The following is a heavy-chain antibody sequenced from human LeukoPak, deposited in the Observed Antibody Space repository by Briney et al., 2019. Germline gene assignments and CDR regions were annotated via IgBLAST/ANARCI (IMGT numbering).Heavy chain of an antibody. D-gene: IGHD2-21*01. CDR3: ARSSSVTIPGYYFDY. Sequence: ASVKVSCKASGYTFTSYDINWVRQATGQGLEWMGWMNPNSGNTGYAQKFQGRVTITRNISISTAYMELSSMRSEDTAVYYCARSSSVTIPGYYFDYWGQGTLVTVSS. V-gene: IGHV1-8*03. CDR1: GYTFTSYD. CDR2: MNPNSGNT. J-gene: IGHJ4*02.